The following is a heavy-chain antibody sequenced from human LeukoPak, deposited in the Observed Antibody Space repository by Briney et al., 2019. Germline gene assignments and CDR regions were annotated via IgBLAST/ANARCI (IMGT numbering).Heavy chain of an antibody. Sequence: GGSLRLSCAASGFTFSSYSMNWVRQAPGKGLEWVSSISSSSSYIYYADSVKGRFTISRDNAKNSLYLQMNSLRAEDTAVYYCARNYDSSGYKNYYYYGMDVWSQGTTVTVSS. D-gene: IGHD3-22*01. CDR3: ARNYDSSGYKNYYYYGMDV. V-gene: IGHV3-21*01. J-gene: IGHJ6*02. CDR1: GFTFSSYS. CDR2: ISSSSSYI.